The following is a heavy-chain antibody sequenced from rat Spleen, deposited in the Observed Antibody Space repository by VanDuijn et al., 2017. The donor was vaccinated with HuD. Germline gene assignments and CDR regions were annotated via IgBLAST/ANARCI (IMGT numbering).Heavy chain of an antibody. CDR2: INNAGST. Sequence: EVQLQESGPGLVKPSQSLSLTCSVTGYSITSSYRWNWIRKFPGNKLEWMGYINNAGSTNYNPSPKSRISITRDTSKNQFFLQVNSVTTEDTATYYCARGGSSYVMDAWGQGASVTVSS. D-gene: IGHD5-1*01. CDR1: GYSITSSYR. CDR3: ARGGSSYVMDA. V-gene: IGHV3-3*01. J-gene: IGHJ4*01.